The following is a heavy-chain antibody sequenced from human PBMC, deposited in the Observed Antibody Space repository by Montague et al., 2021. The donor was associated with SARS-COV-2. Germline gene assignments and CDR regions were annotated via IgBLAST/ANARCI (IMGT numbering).Heavy chain of an antibody. CDR1: GGSISTSNW. J-gene: IGHJ4*02. Sequence: SETLSLTCAVSGGSISTSNWCNWVRQPPGKGLEWIGQIYHNGTSNYNPSLKSRVTISVDKSKNQFYLRPSSVTAADTAVYYCARFSGIAVRRPFDYWGQGTLVTVSS. CDR2: IYHNGTS. V-gene: IGHV4-4*02. CDR3: ARFSGIAVRRPFDY. D-gene: IGHD6-6*01.